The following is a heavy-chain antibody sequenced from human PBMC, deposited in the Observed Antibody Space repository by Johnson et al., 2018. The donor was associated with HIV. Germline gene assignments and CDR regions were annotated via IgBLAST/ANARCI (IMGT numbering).Heavy chain of an antibody. CDR3: ARPTKPGDAFDI. CDR2: ISASGGST. J-gene: IGHJ3*02. Sequence: VQLVESGGGLVQPGGSLRLSCAASGFTFSSYATSWVRQAPGKGLEWVSAISASGGSTYYADSVKGRFTISRDNAKNSLYLQMNSLRAEDTAVYYCARPTKPGDAFDIWGQGTMVTVSS. V-gene: IGHV3-23*04. CDR1: GFTFSSYA. D-gene: IGHD1-14*01.